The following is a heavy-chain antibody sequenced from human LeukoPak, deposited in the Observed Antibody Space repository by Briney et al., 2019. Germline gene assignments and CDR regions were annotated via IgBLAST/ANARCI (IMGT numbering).Heavy chain of an antibody. D-gene: IGHD2-8*01. V-gene: IGHV4-34*01. J-gene: IGHJ6*04. CDR1: GGSFSDHY. Sequence: SETLSLTCAVYGGSFSDHYWSWVRQPPGKGLEWFGKIYHTGSTNYNPSLKSRVTISVDTSKNQFSLKLSSVTAADTAVYYCARVMRRKFCSNGICHYYGMDVWDKGTTVTVSS. CDR3: ARVMRRKFCSNGICHYYGMDV. CDR2: IYHTGST.